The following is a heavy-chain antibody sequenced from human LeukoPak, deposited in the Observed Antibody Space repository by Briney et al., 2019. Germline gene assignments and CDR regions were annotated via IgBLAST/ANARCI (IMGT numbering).Heavy chain of an antibody. CDR1: GYSSTNYG. Sequence: ASVKVSCKASGYSSTNYGISWVRQAPGQGLEWMGWIHIYRGNTNYAQKFQGRVTITADESTSTAYMELSSLRSEDTAVYYCARDHGDYGDYLNFWGQGTLVTVSS. CDR3: ARDHGDYGDYLNF. V-gene: IGHV1-18*01. D-gene: IGHD4-17*01. J-gene: IGHJ4*02. CDR2: IHIYRGNT.